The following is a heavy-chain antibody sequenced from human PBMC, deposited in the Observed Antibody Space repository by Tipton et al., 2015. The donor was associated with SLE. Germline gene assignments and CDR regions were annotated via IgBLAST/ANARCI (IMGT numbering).Heavy chain of an antibody. CDR3: ARQIPAGEYFDY. D-gene: IGHD6-13*01. V-gene: IGHV4-4*08. CDR2: IYTSGST. Sequence: TLSLTCTVSGGSISSYYWSWIRQPPGKGLEWIGYIYTSGSTNYNPSLKSRVTISVDTSKNQFSLKLSSVTAADTAVYYCARQIPAGEYFDYWGQGTLVTVSS. CDR1: GGSISSYY. J-gene: IGHJ4*02.